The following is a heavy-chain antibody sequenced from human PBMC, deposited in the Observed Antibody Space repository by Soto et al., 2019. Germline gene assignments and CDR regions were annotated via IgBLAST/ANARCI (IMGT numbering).Heavy chain of an antibody. D-gene: IGHD3-9*01. CDR1: GFTFSNAW. Sequence: GGSLRLSCAASGFTFSNAWMSWVRQAPGKGLEWVGRIKSKTDGGTTDYAAPVKGRFTISRDDSKNTLYLQMNSLKTEDTAVYYCTTSRPFFDWLYTYMDVRGKGTTVTVSS. CDR2: IKSKTDGGTT. V-gene: IGHV3-15*01. CDR3: TTSRPFFDWLYTYMDV. J-gene: IGHJ6*03.